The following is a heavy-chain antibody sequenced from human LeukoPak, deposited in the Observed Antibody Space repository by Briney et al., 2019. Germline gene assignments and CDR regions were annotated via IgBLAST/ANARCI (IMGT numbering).Heavy chain of an antibody. CDR2: IDPKRGGT. CDR1: GYTFTGKF. Sequence: GASVKLSCKASGYTFTGKFIHWVRQAPGRGLEWMGLIDPKRGGTVYAQKFQGRVNMTRDTSIATAYMDLSRRICDDTAVYYCARDREGLAYFDFWVQGSLVTV. D-gene: IGHD3/OR15-3a*01. J-gene: IGHJ4*02. CDR3: ARDREGLAYFDF. V-gene: IGHV1-2*02.